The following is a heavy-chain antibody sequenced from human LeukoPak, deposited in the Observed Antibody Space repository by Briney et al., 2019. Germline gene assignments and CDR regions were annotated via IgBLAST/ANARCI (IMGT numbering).Heavy chain of an antibody. CDR1: GGSTSSSSYY. Sequence: SETLSLTCTVSGGSTSSSSYYWAWIRQSPGKGLEWIGSIHYSGRTYYNLSLKSRVTISLDTSKNQFSLQLTSVTAADTAVYYCARRFSYGYTDFWGQGTLVTVSS. CDR2: IHYSGRT. CDR3: ARRFSYGYTDF. D-gene: IGHD5-18*01. J-gene: IGHJ4*02. V-gene: IGHV4-39*07.